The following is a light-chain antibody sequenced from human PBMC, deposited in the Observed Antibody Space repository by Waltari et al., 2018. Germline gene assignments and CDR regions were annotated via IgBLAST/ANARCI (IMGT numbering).Light chain of an antibody. CDR3: QQYDTFPLT. CDR2: KSS. V-gene: IGKV1-5*03. Sequence: DIQMTQSPSTLSASVGHRATITCRASHCISGWLVWYQQKPGKAPKLLIYKSSYLQSGVPSRFSGSESGTEFTLTISSLQPDDFATYFCQQYDTFPLTFGAGTKVEI. J-gene: IGKJ4*01. CDR1: HCISGW.